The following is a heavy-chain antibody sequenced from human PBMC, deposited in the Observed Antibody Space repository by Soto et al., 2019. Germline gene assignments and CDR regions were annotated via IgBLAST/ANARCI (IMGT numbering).Heavy chain of an antibody. Sequence: GGSLRLSCAASGFTVSSNYMSWVRQAPGKGLEWVSVIYSGGSTYYADSVKGRFTISRDNSKNTLYLQMNSLRAEDTAVYYCARDQGSSNWWADFGYWGQGTLVTVSS. CDR3: ARDQGSSNWWADFGY. V-gene: IGHV3-53*01. CDR2: IYSGGST. D-gene: IGHD6-13*01. J-gene: IGHJ4*02. CDR1: GFTVSSNY.